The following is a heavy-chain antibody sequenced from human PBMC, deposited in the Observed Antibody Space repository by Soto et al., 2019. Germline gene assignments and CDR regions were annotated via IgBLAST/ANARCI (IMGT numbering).Heavy chain of an antibody. Sequence: GGSLRLSCAASGFTFSSYGMHWVRQAPGKGLEWVAVISYDGSNKYYADSVKGRFTISRDNSKNTLYLQMNSLRAEDTAVYYCAKDGGPIWFRGFFDYWGQGNLVTVSS. D-gene: IGHD3-10*01. V-gene: IGHV3-30*18. CDR2: ISYDGSNK. CDR1: GFTFSSYG. CDR3: AKDGGPIWFRGFFDY. J-gene: IGHJ4*02.